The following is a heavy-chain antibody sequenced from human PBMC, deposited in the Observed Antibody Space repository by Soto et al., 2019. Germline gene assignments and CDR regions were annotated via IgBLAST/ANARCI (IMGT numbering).Heavy chain of an antibody. D-gene: IGHD5-12*01. CDR1: RGSISTGDYY. Sequence: SETLSLTCTVSRGSISTGDYYWSWFRQPPGKGLEWIGYIYYSGTTYSNPSLKSRVTISVDTSENQFSLKLSSVTAADTAVYYCARDDHSGSGLDFWGQGTLVTVS. CDR2: IYYSGTT. J-gene: IGHJ4*02. V-gene: IGHV4-30-4*01. CDR3: ARDDHSGSGLDF.